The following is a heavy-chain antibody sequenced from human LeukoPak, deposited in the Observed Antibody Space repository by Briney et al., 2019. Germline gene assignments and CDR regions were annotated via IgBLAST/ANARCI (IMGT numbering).Heavy chain of an antibody. J-gene: IGHJ6*02. V-gene: IGHV3-23*01. CDR1: GFTFSSYA. CDR3: AKSNDFWSGYYGSRWGYYYYGMDV. Sequence: GGSLRLSCAASGFTFSSYAMSWVRQAPGKGLEWVSAISGSGGSTYYAGSVKGRFTISRDNSKNTLYLQMNSLRAEDTAVYYCAKSNDFWSGYYGSRWGYYYYGMDVWGQGTTVTVSS. D-gene: IGHD3-3*01. CDR2: ISGSGGST.